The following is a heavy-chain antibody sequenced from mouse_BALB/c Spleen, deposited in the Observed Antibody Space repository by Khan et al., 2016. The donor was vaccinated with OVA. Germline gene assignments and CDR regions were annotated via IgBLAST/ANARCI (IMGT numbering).Heavy chain of an antibody. J-gene: IGHJ2*01. CDR1: GDTFTSCW. CDR3: ARGITRDY. D-gene: IGHD6-1*01. CDR2: INPSNGRT. Sequence: QVQLQQSGAELVKPGASVKLSCKASGDTFTSCWMHWVKQRPGQGLEWIGEINPSNGRTNYNEKFKSKATLTVDKSSSIAYMQLSSPTSEDSAVDCCARGITRDYWGQGTTLTVSS. V-gene: IGHV1S81*02.